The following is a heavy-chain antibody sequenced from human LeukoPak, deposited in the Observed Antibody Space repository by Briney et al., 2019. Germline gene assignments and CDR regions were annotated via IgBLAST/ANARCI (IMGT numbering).Heavy chain of an antibody. CDR1: GDSISGAAYY. Sequence: PSETLSLTCSVSGDSISGAAYYWSWIRQHPGTGLEWIGYSDYSGGTYYNPSLKSRVTISVDTSKNQFSLELRSVTAADTAVYFCARDGYYGSGKFDPWGQGTLVTVSS. D-gene: IGHD3-10*01. V-gene: IGHV4-31*03. CDR3: ARDGYYGSGKFDP. J-gene: IGHJ5*02. CDR2: SDYSGGT.